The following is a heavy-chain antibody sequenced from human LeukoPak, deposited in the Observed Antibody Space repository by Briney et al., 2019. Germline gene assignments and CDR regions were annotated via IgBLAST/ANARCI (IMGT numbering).Heavy chain of an antibody. CDR2: INHSGST. D-gene: IGHD3-22*01. J-gene: IGHJ4*02. CDR1: GGSLSGYY. CDR3: ARRDYYDSSGYSRHYYFDY. V-gene: IGHV4-34*01. Sequence: SETLSLTCAVYGGSLSGYYWSWIRQPPGKGLEWIGEINHSGSTNYNPSLKSRVTISVDTSKSQFSLKVNSVTAADTAVYYCARRDYYDSSGYSRHYYFDYWGQGTLVTVSS.